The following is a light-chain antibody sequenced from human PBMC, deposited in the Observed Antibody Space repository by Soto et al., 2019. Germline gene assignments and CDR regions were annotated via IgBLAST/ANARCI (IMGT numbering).Light chain of an antibody. Sequence: EIVLTQSPGTLSLSPGERATLSCRASQSVSNNYLAWYQQKPGQAPRLLIYTASRLQSGVPPRFSGSGSGTDFTLTINSLQPEDFATHYCQHSSNFHFTFGQGTRLEIK. CDR1: QSVSNNY. J-gene: IGKJ5*01. CDR2: TAS. CDR3: QHSSNFHFT. V-gene: IGKV3-20*02.